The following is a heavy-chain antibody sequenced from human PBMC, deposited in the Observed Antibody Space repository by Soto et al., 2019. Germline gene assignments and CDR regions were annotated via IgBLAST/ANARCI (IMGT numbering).Heavy chain of an antibody. CDR3: ATVYFYDSSADYYFDY. CDR2: ISSQAFGGTT. CDR1: GFTFDDYA. D-gene: IGHD3-22*01. V-gene: IGHV3-49*04. Sequence: SLRLSCTVSGFTFDDYAMSWVRQAPGKGLEWVGFISSQAFGGTTEYAASVEGRFTISTDESKTIAYLQMNSLKAADTAVYFCATVYFYDSSADYYFDYWGQGTMVTVYS. J-gene: IGHJ4*02.